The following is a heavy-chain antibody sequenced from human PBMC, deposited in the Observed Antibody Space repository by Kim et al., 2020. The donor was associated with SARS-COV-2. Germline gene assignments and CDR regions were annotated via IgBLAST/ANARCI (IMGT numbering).Heavy chain of an antibody. V-gene: IGHV1-46*01. J-gene: IGHJ6*02. Sequence: QGRVTMTRDTSTSTVYMELSSLRSEDTAVYYCARQDGDYYDSSPNYGMDVWGQGTTVTVSS. D-gene: IGHD3-22*01. CDR3: ARQDGDYYDSSPNYGMDV.